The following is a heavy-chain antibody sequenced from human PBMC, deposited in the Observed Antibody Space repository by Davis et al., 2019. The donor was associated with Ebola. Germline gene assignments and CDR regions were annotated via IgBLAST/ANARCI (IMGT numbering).Heavy chain of an antibody. J-gene: IGHJ4*02. Sequence: PGGSLRLSCAASGFGFSTYAIHWVRQAPGKGLEWMALISYDGRNTYYVDSVKGRFTISRDNFKNTVYLQMNSLRPEDTAVYYCARGGWLGAFDYWGQGTLVTVSS. CDR1: GFGFSTYA. CDR2: ISYDGRNT. CDR3: ARGGWLGAFDY. D-gene: IGHD3-10*01. V-gene: IGHV3-30*03.